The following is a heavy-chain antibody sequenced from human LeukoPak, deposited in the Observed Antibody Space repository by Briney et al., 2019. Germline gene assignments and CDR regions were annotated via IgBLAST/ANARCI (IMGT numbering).Heavy chain of an antibody. CDR2: IWYGGTKK. CDR1: GFAFSNYG. CDR3: ARDYCSTTSCLDY. V-gene: IGHV3-33*07. Sequence: GGSLRLSCTASGFAFSNYGMFWVRQAPGKGLEWVAVIWYGGTKKYYVDSVKGRFTISREDSKNTVYLQMNSLRAEDTAVYYCARDYCSTTSCLDYWGQGTLVTVSS. J-gene: IGHJ4*02. D-gene: IGHD2-2*01.